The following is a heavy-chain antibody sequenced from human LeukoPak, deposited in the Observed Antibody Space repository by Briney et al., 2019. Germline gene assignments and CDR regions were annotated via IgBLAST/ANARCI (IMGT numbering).Heavy chain of an antibody. Sequence: GGSLRPSCAASGFTFSTDGIHWVRQAPGKRPEWVANINFDGSAKYYADSLKGRFTISRDNSKNTLYLEMNSLRVEDTAVYYCAKGVSGNSFYLDYWGQGTLVTVSS. J-gene: IGHJ4*02. CDR1: GFTFSTDG. V-gene: IGHV3-30*02. CDR3: AKGVSGNSFYLDY. D-gene: IGHD1-20*01. CDR2: INFDGSAK.